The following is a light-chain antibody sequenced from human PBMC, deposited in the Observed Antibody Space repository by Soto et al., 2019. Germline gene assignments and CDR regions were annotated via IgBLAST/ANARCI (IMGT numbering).Light chain of an antibody. CDR2: KAS. CDR1: QSISTG. J-gene: IGKJ1*01. CDR3: QQYINRWT. V-gene: IGKV1-5*03. Sequence: DIQMTQSPSTLSASVGDRVTITCLASQSISTGLAWYQQKPGKAPKLLSYKASSLESGVPSRFSGSGSGTEFTLNIRSLQTEDFATYYCQQYINRWTFGQGTKVELK.